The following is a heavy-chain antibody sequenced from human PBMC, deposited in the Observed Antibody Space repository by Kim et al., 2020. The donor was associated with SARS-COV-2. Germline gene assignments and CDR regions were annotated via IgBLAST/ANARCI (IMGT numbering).Heavy chain of an antibody. D-gene: IGHD1-1*01. V-gene: IGHV3-73*01. CDR3: TRIPATTLAFWDAFDI. Sequence: SVKGRFTIYRDDSENTAYLEMSGLKTEDTALYYCTRIPATTLAFWDAFDIWGQGTMVTVSS. J-gene: IGHJ3*02.